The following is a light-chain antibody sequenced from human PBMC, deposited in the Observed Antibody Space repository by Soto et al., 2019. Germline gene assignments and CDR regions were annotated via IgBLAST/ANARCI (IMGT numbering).Light chain of an antibody. CDR3: QQSYSGPLT. J-gene: IGKJ4*01. CDR2: DAS. CDR1: QRIKTW. Sequence: GDRVTITCRASQRIKTWLAWYQRKPGRAPNLLIYDASSLQSGVPSRFSGIGSGTDFTLSISSLQPEDFATYYCQQSYSGPLTFGGGTKGDIK. V-gene: IGKV1-39*01.